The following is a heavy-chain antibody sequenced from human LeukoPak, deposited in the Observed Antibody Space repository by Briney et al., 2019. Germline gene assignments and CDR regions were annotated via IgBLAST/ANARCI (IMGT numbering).Heavy chain of an antibody. CDR1: GFTFSSYS. CDR3: ARRAGAYSHPYDY. D-gene: IGHD4/OR15-4a*01. CDR2: ISSSSSTI. J-gene: IGHJ4*02. Sequence: GGSLRLSCAASGFTFSSYSMNWVRQAPGKGLEWVSYISSSSSTIYYADSVKDRFTISRDNSKNTLYLQMNSLRAEDTAVYYCARRAGAYSHPYDYWGQGTLVTVSS. V-gene: IGHV3-48*01.